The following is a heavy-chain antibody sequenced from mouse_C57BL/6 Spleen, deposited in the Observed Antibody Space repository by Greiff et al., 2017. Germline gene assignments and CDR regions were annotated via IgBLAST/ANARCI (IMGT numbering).Heavy chain of an antibody. D-gene: IGHD1-1*01. V-gene: IGHV1-22*01. CDR3: ARGGYSSREGFYAMDY. J-gene: IGHJ4*01. CDR2: INPNNGGT. Sequence: EVQLQQSGPELVKPGASVKMSCKASGYTFTDYNMHWVKQSPGQGLEWIGYINPNNGGTNYNQKFKGKATLTVNKSSSTAYMQLSSLTSEDSAVXFCARGGYSSREGFYAMDYWGQGTSVTVSS. CDR1: GYTFTDYN.